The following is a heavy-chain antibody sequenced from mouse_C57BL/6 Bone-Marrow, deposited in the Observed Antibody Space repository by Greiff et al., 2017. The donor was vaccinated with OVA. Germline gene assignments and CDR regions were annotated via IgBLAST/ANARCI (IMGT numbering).Heavy chain of an antibody. D-gene: IGHD2-3*01. V-gene: IGHV1-7*01. CDR1: GYTFTSYW. CDR2: INPSSGYT. J-gene: IGHJ4*01. CDR3: ARGGGLGWLHHGYAMDY. Sequence: VHLVESGAELARPGASVKLSCKASGYTFTSYWMHWVKQRPGQGLEWIGYINPSSGYTKYNQKFKDKATLTADKSSSTAYMQLSSLTYEDSAVYYCARGGGLGWLHHGYAMDYWGQGTSVTVSS.